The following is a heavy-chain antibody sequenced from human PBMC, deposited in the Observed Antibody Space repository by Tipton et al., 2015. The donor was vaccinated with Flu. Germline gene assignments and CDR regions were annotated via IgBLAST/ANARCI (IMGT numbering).Heavy chain of an antibody. Sequence: TLSLTCAVYGGSFSGYYWSWIRQPPGKGLEWIVEINHSGSTNYNPSLKRRVTISVDTSKNQFSLKLRTVTAADTAVYYCARGRGRIVVVTTHAFDIWGQGTMVTVAP. CDR1: GGSFSGYY. CDR2: INHSGST. CDR3: ARGRGRIVVVTTHAFDI. D-gene: IGHD3-22*01. J-gene: IGHJ3*02. V-gene: IGHV4-34*01.